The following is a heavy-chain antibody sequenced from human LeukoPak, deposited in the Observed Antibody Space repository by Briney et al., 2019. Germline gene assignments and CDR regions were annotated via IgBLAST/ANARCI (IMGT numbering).Heavy chain of an antibody. V-gene: IGHV4-38-2*02. CDR1: GYSISSGYY. CDR3: ARSYRYDILTGFDY. CDR2: IYHSGST. D-gene: IGHD3-9*01. Sequence: SETLSLTCTVSGYSISSGYYWGWIRQPPGKGLEWIGSIYHSGSTYYNPSLKSRVTISVDTSKNQFSLKLSSVTAADTAVYYCARSYRYDILTGFDYWGQGTLVTVSS. J-gene: IGHJ4*02.